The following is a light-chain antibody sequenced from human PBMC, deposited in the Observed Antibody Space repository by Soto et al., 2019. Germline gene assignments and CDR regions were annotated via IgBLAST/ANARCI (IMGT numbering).Light chain of an antibody. CDR1: SSDVGSYNR. CDR3: SSYTSASRLV. V-gene: IGLV2-18*02. J-gene: IGLJ2*01. Sequence: QSVLTQPPSVFGSPVQSVTISCTGTSSDVGSYNRVSWYQQPPGTAPKLMIYEVSNRPSGVPDRFSGSKSGNTASLTISGLQAEDEADYYCSSYTSASRLVFGGGTQLTVL. CDR2: EVS.